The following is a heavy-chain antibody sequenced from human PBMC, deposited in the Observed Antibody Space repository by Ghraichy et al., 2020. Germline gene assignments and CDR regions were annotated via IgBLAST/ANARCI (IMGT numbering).Heavy chain of an antibody. J-gene: IGHJ4*02. CDR1: GFTFSSYS. CDR2: ISSSSSTI. Sequence: GGSLRLSCAASGFTFSSYSMNWVRQAPGKGLEWVSYISSSSSTIYYADSVKGRFTISRDNAKNSLYLQMNSLRDEDTAVYYCAREDIVLMVYDRGPFDYWGQGTLVTVSS. CDR3: AREDIVLMVYDRGPFDY. V-gene: IGHV3-48*02. D-gene: IGHD2-8*01.